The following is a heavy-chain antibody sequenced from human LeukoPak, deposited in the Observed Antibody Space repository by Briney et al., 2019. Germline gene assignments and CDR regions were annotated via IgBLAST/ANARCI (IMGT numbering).Heavy chain of an antibody. CDR2: INEDGSKI. Sequence: GGSLRLSCAASGFTFRSYWMSWVRQAPGKGVEWVANINEDGSKIHYVDFVEGRFTISRDNAKNSLYLQMNSLRVEDTAVYYCARDQRLLGYCSSSACYPLYFDYWGQGAQVTVSS. D-gene: IGHD2-2*01. CDR3: ARDQRLLGYCSSSACYPLYFDY. V-gene: IGHV3-7*01. J-gene: IGHJ4*02. CDR1: GFTFRSYW.